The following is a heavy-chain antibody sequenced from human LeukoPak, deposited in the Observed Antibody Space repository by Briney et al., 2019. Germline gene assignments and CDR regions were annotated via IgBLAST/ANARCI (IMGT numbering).Heavy chain of an antibody. CDR2: IYPGDSDT. Sequence: GESRKISCKGSGYSFTSYWIGWVRQMPGKGLEWMGIIYPGDSDTRYSPSFQGRVTIAADKSISTAYLQWSSLKASDTAMYYCARQYANYYYYYMDVWGKGTTVTVSS. CDR3: ARQYANYYYYYMDV. J-gene: IGHJ6*03. D-gene: IGHD2-8*01. CDR1: GYSFTSYW. V-gene: IGHV5-51*01.